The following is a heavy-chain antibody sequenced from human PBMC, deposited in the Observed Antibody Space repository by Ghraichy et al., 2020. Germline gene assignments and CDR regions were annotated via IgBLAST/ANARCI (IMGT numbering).Heavy chain of an antibody. D-gene: IGHD6-6*01. J-gene: IGHJ4*02. V-gene: IGHV4-59*01. CDR1: GGSISRYY. CDR3: ARGVAARLIDQAFDY. Sequence: SETLSLTCTVSGGSISRYYWNWIRQPPGKGLEWIGNMYYTGSTNYNPSLKSRVTISIDTSKNPFSLKLRSVTAADTAVYYCARGVAARLIDQAFDYWGQGTLVTVSS. CDR2: MYYTGST.